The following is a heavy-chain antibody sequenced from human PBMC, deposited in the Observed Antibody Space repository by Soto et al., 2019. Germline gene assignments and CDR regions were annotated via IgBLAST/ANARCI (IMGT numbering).Heavy chain of an antibody. CDR2: ISYDGSDK. CDR1: GFTFSAYG. CDR3: AKESYYDSSDYNAFDI. D-gene: IGHD3-22*01. Sequence: PVGSLRLSCAASGFTFSAYGMHWVRQAPGKGMEWVVVISYDGSDKYYADAVKGRFTISRDSCKNMLYLQMNSLRAEDTAIYYYAKESYYDSSDYNAFDIWGQGTMVTVSS. V-gene: IGHV3-30*18. J-gene: IGHJ3*02.